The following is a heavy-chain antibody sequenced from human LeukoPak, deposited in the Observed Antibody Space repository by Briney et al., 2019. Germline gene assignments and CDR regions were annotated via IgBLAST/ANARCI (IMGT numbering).Heavy chain of an antibody. CDR1: GFTFSSYA. CDR2: ISGSGGYT. CDR3: ANGSGYSSYPNFDS. J-gene: IGHJ4*02. D-gene: IGHD5-18*01. V-gene: IGHV3-23*01. Sequence: LAGGSLRLSCAASGFTFSSYAMSWVRQAPGKGLGWVSVISGSGGYTDYADSVRGRFTISRDNSKNILYLQMNSLRVEDTATYYCANGSGYSSYPNFDSWGQGTLVTVSS.